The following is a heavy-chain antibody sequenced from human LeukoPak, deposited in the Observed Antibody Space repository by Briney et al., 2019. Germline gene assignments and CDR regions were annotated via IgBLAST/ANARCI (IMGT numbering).Heavy chain of an antibody. J-gene: IGHJ4*02. D-gene: IGHD6-19*01. CDR3: ARDEWSGGSFEY. CDR2: LYAAGNT. CDR1: GLTVRSNY. V-gene: IGHV3-53*01. Sequence: GGSLRLSCAASGLTVRSNYMSWVRQAPGKGLEWVSVLYAAGNTYYADSVKGRFTTSRDNSKNTVYLQMNSLRADDTAVYYCARDEWSGGSFEYWGQRTLVTVSS.